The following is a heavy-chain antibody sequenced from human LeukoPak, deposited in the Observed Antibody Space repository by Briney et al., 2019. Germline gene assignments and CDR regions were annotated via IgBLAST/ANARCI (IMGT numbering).Heavy chain of an antibody. Sequence: ASVKVSCKASGYTFTGYYMHWVRQAPGQGLEWMGWINPNSGGTNYAQKFQGRVTMTRDTSITTAYMELGRLRSDDTAVYYCARVVAGNWFDHWGQGTLVTVSS. CDR1: GYTFTGYY. D-gene: IGHD6-19*01. CDR3: ARVVAGNWFDH. V-gene: IGHV1-2*02. J-gene: IGHJ5*02. CDR2: INPNSGGT.